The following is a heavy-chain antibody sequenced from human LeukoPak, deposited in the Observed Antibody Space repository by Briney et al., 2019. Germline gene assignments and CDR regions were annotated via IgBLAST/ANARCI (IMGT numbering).Heavy chain of an antibody. CDR2: IYHSGST. D-gene: IGHD3-22*01. V-gene: IGHV4-38-2*01. Sequence: TSETLSLTCAVSGYSISSGYYWGWIREPPGKGLEWIGSIYHSGSTYYNPSLKSRVTISVDTSKNQFSLKLSSVTAADTAVYYCARLWYYYDSSGSHSRLAFDIWGQGTMVTVSS. CDR3: ARLWYYYDSSGSHSRLAFDI. J-gene: IGHJ3*02. CDR1: GYSISSGYY.